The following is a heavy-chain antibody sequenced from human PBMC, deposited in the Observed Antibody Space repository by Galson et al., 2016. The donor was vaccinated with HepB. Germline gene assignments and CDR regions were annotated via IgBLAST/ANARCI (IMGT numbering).Heavy chain of an antibody. J-gene: IGHJ4*02. V-gene: IGHV3-30*18. D-gene: IGHD2/OR15-2a*01. CDR2: DSMDGRRK. Sequence: SLRLSCAASGFSFSDHYMDWVRQAPGKGLEWVAADSMDGRRKFYADSVKGRFTISRDNSNNMLFLQMSSLRTDDTAIYYCAKRHEYCPAVGCSVDYWGQGTLVSVSS. CDR1: GFSFSDHY. CDR3: AKRHEYCPAVGCSVDY.